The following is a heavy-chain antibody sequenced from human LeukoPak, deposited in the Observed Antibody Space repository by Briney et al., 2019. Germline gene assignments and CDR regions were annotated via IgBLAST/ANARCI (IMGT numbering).Heavy chain of an antibody. D-gene: IGHD3-10*01. J-gene: IGHJ4*02. CDR1: GFTFSTYT. Sequence: GGSLRLSCAASGFTFSTYTMAWVRQAPGGGLEWVSGISGDGYSTYYADSVKGRFAISRDNSKSTLYLQMNSLRAEDTAVYYCAKDFGRNPGGPGYWGRGTRVTVSS. V-gene: IGHV3-23*01. CDR3: AKDFGRNPGGPGY. CDR2: ISGDGYST.